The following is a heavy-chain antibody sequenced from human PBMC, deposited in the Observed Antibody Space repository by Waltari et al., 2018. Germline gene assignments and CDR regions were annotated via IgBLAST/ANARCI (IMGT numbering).Heavy chain of an antibody. CDR3: ARERSVTGKGNLDY. CDR2: IRSCGTNM. CDR1: GFTFSSYE. J-gene: IGHJ4*02. D-gene: IGHD3-10*01. Sequence: EVQLVESGGGLVQPGGSLRLSCAASGFTFSSYEMNWVRKAPGKGREWVSYIRSCGTNMFYAESVKGRFTISRDNAKNSLYLHMNSLRVEDTAVYYCARERSVTGKGNLDYWGQGTLVTVSS. V-gene: IGHV3-48*03.